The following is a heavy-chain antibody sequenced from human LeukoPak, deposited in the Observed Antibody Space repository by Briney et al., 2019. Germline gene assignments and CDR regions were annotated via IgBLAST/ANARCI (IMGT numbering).Heavy chain of an antibody. CDR2: INPNNDDT. D-gene: IGHD1-26*01. V-gene: IGHV1-2*02. J-gene: IGHJ4*02. Sequence: ASVKVSCKASGYTFTDYYMHWVRQAPGQGLEWMGWINPNNDDTNYAQKFQGRVTITADESTSTAYMELSSLRSEDTAVYYCAKGTKVGATDYWGQGTLVTVSS. CDR3: AKGTKVGATDY. CDR1: GYTFTDYY.